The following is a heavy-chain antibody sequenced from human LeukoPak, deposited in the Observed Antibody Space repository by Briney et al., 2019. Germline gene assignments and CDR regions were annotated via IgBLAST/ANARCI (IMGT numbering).Heavy chain of an antibody. V-gene: IGHV1-46*01. CDR2: INPSGGST. D-gene: IGHD3-22*01. CDR1: VYTFTSYY. CDR3: ARGPGRDYYDNLGGNFDY. Sequence: GASVNVSRKASVYTFTSYYMHWVRQAPGQGLEWMGIINPSGGSTSYAQKVQGRVTMTRDTSTSTVYMELSRLRSEDTAVYYCARGPGRDYYDNLGGNFDYWGQGTLVTVSS. J-gene: IGHJ4*02.